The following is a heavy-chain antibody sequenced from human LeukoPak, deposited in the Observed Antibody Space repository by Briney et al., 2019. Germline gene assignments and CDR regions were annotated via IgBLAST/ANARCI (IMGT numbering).Heavy chain of an antibody. CDR1: GYTITNNY. CDR3: ARDYYDSSLEDYYYMDV. V-gene: IGHV1-46*01. Sequence: ASVKVSCKASGYTITNNYMHWVRQAPGQGLEWMGVINPSGTGTSYAQKFQGRVTMTRDMSTSTVYMELSSLRSEDTAVYYCARDYYDSSLEDYYYMDVWGKGTTVTVSS. CDR2: INPSGTGT. D-gene: IGHD3-22*01. J-gene: IGHJ6*03.